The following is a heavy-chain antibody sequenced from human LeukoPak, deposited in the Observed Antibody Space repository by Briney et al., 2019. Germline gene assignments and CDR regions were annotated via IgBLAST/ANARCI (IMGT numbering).Heavy chain of an antibody. V-gene: IGHV4-38-2*01. CDR3: ARVRYNYEDSDY. Sequence: SETLSLTCAVSGYSISSGYYWGWIRQPPGKGLEWIGTIYHNGNTYYNTSLKSRVTISVDTSKNQFSLKLSSVTAADTAVDYGARVRYNYEDSDYWGQGTLVTVSS. CDR1: GYSISSGYY. D-gene: IGHD5-18*01. CDR2: IYHNGNT. J-gene: IGHJ4*02.